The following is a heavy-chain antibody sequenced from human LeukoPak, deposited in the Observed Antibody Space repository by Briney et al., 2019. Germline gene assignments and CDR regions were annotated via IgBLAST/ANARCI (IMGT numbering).Heavy chain of an antibody. V-gene: IGHV4-31*03. J-gene: IGHJ4*02. CDR2: IYYSGST. CDR1: GGSISSGGYY. Sequence: KPSETLSLTCTVSGGSISSGGYYWSWIRQPPGKGLEWIGYIYYSGSTYYNPSLKSRVTISVDTSKNQFSLKLSSVTAADTAVYYCARVGELNVRSPYYFDFWGQGTLVTVSS. D-gene: IGHD1-26*01. CDR3: ARVGELNVRSPYYFDF.